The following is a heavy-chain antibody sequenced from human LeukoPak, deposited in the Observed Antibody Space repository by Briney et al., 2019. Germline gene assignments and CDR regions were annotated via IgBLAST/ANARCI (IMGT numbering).Heavy chain of an antibody. CDR2: IRYDGSNK. CDR3: AKDEYYYDSRPPNY. D-gene: IGHD3-22*01. J-gene: IGHJ4*02. Sequence: HSGGSLRLSCAASGFTFSSYGMHWVRQAPGKGLEWVAFIRYDGSNKYYADSVKGRFTISRDNSKNTLYLQMNSLRAEDTAVYYCAKDEYYYDSRPPNYWGQGTLVTASS. CDR1: GFTFSSYG. V-gene: IGHV3-30*02.